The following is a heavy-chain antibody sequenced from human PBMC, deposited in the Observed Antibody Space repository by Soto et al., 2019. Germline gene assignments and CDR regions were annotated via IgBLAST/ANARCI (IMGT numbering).Heavy chain of an antibody. CDR2: IYYSGGT. CDR3: ARQDVDYSSSYLQNWFNP. V-gene: IGHV4-39*01. CDR1: GGSISSSSYY. Sequence: PSETLSLTCTVSGGSISSSSYYWGWICQPPGKGLEWIGSIYYSGGTYYNPSLQSRVTISVDTSKNQFSLKLSSVTAADTTVYYCARQDVDYSSSYLQNWFNPWGQGTLVTVSS. D-gene: IGHD6-6*01. J-gene: IGHJ5*02.